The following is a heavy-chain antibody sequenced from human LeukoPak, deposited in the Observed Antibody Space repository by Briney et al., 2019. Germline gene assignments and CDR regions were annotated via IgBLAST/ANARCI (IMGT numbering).Heavy chain of an antibody. CDR3: ARDSSRGYTYAFDY. V-gene: IGHV1-2*02. D-gene: IGHD5-18*01. Sequence: GASVKVSCKASGYIFTGYYMHWVRQAPGQGLEWLGWLNPNSGDTDLAQKFQGRVTMTRDTSINTAYMELSRLRSDDAAVYFCARDSSRGYTYAFDYWGQGTLVSVSS. CDR2: LNPNSGDT. J-gene: IGHJ4*02. CDR1: GYIFTGYY.